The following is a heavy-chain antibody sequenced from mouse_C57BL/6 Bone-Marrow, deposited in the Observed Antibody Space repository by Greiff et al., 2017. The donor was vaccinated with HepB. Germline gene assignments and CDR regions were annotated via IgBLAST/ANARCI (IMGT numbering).Heavy chain of an antibody. CDR1: GFNIKDDY. Sequence: VQLQQSGAELVRPGASVKLSCTASGFNIKDDYMHWVKQRPEQGLEWIGWIDPENGDTEYASKFQGKATIPADTSSNTAYLQLSSLTSEDTAVYYCTYYYGSSYGYFDVWGTGTTVTVSS. V-gene: IGHV14-4*01. CDR3: TYYYGSSYGYFDV. D-gene: IGHD1-1*01. CDR2: IDPENGDT. J-gene: IGHJ1*03.